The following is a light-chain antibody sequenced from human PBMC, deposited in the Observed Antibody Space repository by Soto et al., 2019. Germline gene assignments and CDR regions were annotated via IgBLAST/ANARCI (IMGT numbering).Light chain of an antibody. J-gene: IGKJ5*01. CDR1: QSISDW. CDR3: QQYNNWPPVT. CDR2: DAS. Sequence: DIQMTQSPSTLSASVGDRVTITCRASQSISDWLAWFQLKPGKAPKLLIYDASSLESGVPSRFSGSGSGTEFTLTISSLQSEDFAVYYCQQYNNWPPVTFGQGTRLEIK. V-gene: IGKV1-5*01.